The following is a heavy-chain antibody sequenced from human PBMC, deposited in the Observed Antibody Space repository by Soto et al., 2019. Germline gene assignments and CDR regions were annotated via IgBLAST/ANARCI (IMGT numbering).Heavy chain of an antibody. V-gene: IGHV3-21*01. D-gene: IGHD3-22*01. J-gene: IGHJ4*02. CDR1: GFTFSSYS. Sequence: GSLRLSCAASGFTFSSYSMNWVRQAPGKGLEWVSSISSSSSYIYYAVSVKGRFTISRDNAKNSLYLQMNSLRAEDTAVYYCARDPSDYYDSSGYSKGPFDYWGQGTLVTVSS. CDR2: ISSSSSYI. CDR3: ARDPSDYYDSSGYSKGPFDY.